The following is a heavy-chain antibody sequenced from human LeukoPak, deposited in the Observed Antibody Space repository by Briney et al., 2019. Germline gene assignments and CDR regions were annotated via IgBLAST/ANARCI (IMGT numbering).Heavy chain of an antibody. V-gene: IGHV3-7*01. Sequence: PGGSLRLSCAASGFTFSSYWMSWVRQAPGKGLEWVANIKQDGSEKYYVDSVKGRFTISRDNAKNSLYLQMNSLRAEDTAVYYCAPTTYRLRYFDWSDYWGQGTLVSVSS. CDR3: APTTYRLRYFDWSDY. CDR2: IKQDGSEK. CDR1: GFTFSSYW. J-gene: IGHJ4*02. D-gene: IGHD3-9*01.